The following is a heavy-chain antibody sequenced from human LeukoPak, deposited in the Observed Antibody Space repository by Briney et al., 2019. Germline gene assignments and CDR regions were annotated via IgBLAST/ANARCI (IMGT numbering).Heavy chain of an antibody. CDR3: ARDGSMDV. Sequence: SQTLSLTCAISGDSVSSNSVTWNWIRQSPSRGLEWLGRTYYRSTWYNDYAVSVRGRITVNPDTPKNQFSLHLNSVTPEDTAVYYCARDGSMDVWGQGTTVTVSS. CDR2: TYYRSTWYN. CDR1: GDSVSSNSVT. J-gene: IGHJ6*02. V-gene: IGHV6-1*01.